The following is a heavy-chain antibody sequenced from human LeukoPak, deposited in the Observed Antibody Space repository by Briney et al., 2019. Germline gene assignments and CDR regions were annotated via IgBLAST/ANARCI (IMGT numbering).Heavy chain of an antibody. D-gene: IGHD2-15*01. Sequence: GGSLRLSCAASGFTFSSYAMSLVRQAPGKGLEWVSAISGSGGSTYYADSLKGRFTISGANSKNTRYLQMNSLRAEDTAVYYCAKLGVDYWGQGTLVTVSS. CDR3: AKLGVDY. J-gene: IGHJ4*02. CDR2: ISGSGGST. V-gene: IGHV3-23*01. CDR1: GFTFSSYA.